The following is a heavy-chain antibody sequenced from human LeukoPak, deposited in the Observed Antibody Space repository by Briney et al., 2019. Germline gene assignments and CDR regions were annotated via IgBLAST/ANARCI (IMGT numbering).Heavy chain of an antibody. Sequence: ASVKVSCKASGYTFTSYYTHWVRQAPGQGLEWMGLIYSSSGRTTTGQKFQGRVTMTRDTSTSTVYMQLSSLRSEDTAVYYCARSGHPMISIDYWGQGTLVTVSS. CDR1: GYTFTSYY. CDR3: ARSGHPMISIDY. J-gene: IGHJ4*02. D-gene: IGHD3/OR15-3a*01. V-gene: IGHV1-46*01. CDR2: IYSSSGRT.